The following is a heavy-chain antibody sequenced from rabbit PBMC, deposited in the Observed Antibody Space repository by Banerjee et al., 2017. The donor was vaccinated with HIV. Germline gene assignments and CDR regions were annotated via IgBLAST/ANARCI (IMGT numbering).Heavy chain of an antibody. J-gene: IGHJ6*01. CDR2: IYPDYGAT. CDR1: GIDLSRYG. D-gene: IGHD6-1*01. Sequence: QEQLVESGGGLVTLGGSLTLTCKASGIDLSRYGISWVRQAPGKGLEWIGYIYPDYGATDYASWVNGRFTISSDNAQNTVFLQMTSLTAADTATYFCTRDYYTYGRTGYAYTSGGMDVWGPGTLVTVS. V-gene: IGHV1S47*01. CDR3: TRDYYTYGRTGYAYTSGGMDV.